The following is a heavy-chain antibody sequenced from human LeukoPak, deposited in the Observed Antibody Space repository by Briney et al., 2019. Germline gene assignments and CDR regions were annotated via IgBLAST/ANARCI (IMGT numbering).Heavy chain of an antibody. J-gene: IGHJ6*04. CDR2: IKQDGSEK. CDR1: GFTFSSYW. CDR3: ARDWANGVPLL. D-gene: IGHD2-8*01. Sequence: GGSLRLSCAASGFTFSSYWMSWVRQAPGKGLEWVANIKQDGSEKYYVDSVKGRFTISRDNAMNSLYLQMNSLRAEDTAVYYCARDWANGVPLLWGKGTTVTVSS. V-gene: IGHV3-7*01.